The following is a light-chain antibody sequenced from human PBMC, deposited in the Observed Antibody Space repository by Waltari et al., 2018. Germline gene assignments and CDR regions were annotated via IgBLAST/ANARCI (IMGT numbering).Light chain of an antibody. CDR3: QLYGSSPPYT. V-gene: IGKV3-20*01. J-gene: IGKJ2*01. CDR2: GAS. Sequence: IVLTQSPGTLSLSPGERATLSCRASQSVSSTYLAWYQQKPGQAPRLLIYGASNRATGIPDTFSASGSGTDLTLTISRLEPEDSAVYYCQLYGSSPPYTFGQGTKLEIK. CDR1: QSVSSTY.